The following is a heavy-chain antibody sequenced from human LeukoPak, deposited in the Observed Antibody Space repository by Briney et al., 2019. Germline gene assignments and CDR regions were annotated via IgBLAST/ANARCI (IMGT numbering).Heavy chain of an antibody. CDR3: ARHANCGGDCYVDY. CDR2: IYVGDSDT. Sequence: GESLKISCKGSGYSFTSYWIGWVRQMPGKGLEWMGIIYVGDSDTRYSPSFQGQVTVSADKSISTAYLQWSSLKASNTAMYYCARHANCGGDCYVDYWGQGTLVTVSS. D-gene: IGHD2-21*02. J-gene: IGHJ4*02. V-gene: IGHV5-51*01. CDR1: GYSFTSYW.